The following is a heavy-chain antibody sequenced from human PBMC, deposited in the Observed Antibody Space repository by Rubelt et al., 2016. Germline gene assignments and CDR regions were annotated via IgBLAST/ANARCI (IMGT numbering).Heavy chain of an antibody. J-gene: IGHJ4*02. Sequence: QVQLQESGPGPVKPSQTLSLTCTVSGGSITSGGYYWSWIRQHPGKGLEWIGTISYSGRTYYNPSLKSRVTISVDTTKNQFSRKLSSVTAADTAVDYCASLLDSSSWALSDYWGQGILVTVSS. CDR1: GGSITSGGYY. D-gene: IGHD6-13*01. CDR3: ASLLDSSSWALSDY. CDR2: ISYSGRT. V-gene: IGHV4-31*03.